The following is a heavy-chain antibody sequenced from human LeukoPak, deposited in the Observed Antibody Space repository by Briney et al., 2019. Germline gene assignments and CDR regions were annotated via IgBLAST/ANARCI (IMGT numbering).Heavy chain of an antibody. Sequence: SETLSLTCTVSGGSISSYYWSWIRQPPGKGLEWIGYIYYSGSTNYNPSLKSRVTISVDTSKNQFSLKLSSVTAADTAVYYCARVTYYYGSGYFDYWGQGTLVTVSS. CDR2: IYYSGST. CDR3: ARVTYYYGSGYFDY. CDR1: GGSISSYY. V-gene: IGHV4-59*08. D-gene: IGHD3-10*01. J-gene: IGHJ4*02.